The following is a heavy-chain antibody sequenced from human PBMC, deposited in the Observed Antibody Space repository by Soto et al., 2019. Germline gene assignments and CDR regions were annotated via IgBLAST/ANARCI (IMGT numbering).Heavy chain of an antibody. Sequence: GGSLRLSCAASGFTFSSYAMSWVRQAPGKGLEWVSAISVSGGSTYYADSVKGRFTISRDNSKNTLYLQMNSLRAEDTAVYYCAKDRYYGSGSYWRYYFDYWGQGTLVTVS. V-gene: IGHV3-23*01. CDR3: AKDRYYGSGSYWRYYFDY. CDR1: GFTFSSYA. D-gene: IGHD3-10*01. CDR2: ISVSGGST. J-gene: IGHJ4*02.